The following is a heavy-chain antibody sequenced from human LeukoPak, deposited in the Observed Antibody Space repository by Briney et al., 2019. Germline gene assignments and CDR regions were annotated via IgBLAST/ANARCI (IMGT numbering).Heavy chain of an antibody. CDR1: GFTFEDFT. J-gene: IGHJ4*02. V-gene: IGHV3-43*01. D-gene: IGHD3-22*01. Sequence: GGSLRLSCAASGFTFEDFTMHWVRQVPGKTLEWVSLVSWDGTAYYSDSVKGRFTISRDNGESSLYLQMDTLRTEDTAFYCCAKDLTYESSGSVIDNWGLGTLVTVSS. CDR3: AKDLTYESSGSVIDN. CDR2: VSWDGTA.